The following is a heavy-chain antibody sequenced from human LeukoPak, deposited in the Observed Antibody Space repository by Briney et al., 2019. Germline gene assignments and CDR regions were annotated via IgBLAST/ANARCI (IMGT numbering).Heavy chain of an antibody. D-gene: IGHD3-3*01. CDR3: ARGGYDFWSGYYSRQFDY. J-gene: IGHJ4*02. CDR2: IYYSGST. V-gene: IGHV4-39*07. CDR1: GGYISSSSYY. Sequence: SETLSLTCTVSGGYISSSSYYWGWIRQPPGKGLEWIGSIYYSGSTYYNPSLKSRVTISVDTSKNQFSLKLSSVTAADTAVYYCARGGYDFWSGYYSRQFDYWGQGTLVTVSS.